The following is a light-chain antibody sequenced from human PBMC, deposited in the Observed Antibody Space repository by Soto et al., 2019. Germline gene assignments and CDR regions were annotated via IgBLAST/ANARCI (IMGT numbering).Light chain of an antibody. V-gene: IGLV2-14*01. CDR1: SSEVGGYNY. CDR3: SSYTSSSTYVV. Sequence: QSALTQPASVSGSPGQAITISCTGTSSEVGGYNYVSWYQQHPGKAPKLMIYDVSNRPSGVSNRFSGSKSGNTASLAISGLQAEEEADYYCSSYTSSSTYVVFGGGTKLPVL. CDR2: DVS. J-gene: IGLJ2*01.